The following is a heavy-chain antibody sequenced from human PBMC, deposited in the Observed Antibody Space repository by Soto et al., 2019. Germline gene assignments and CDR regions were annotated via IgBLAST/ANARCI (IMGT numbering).Heavy chain of an antibody. CDR3: AKDPRGIAARIY. D-gene: IGHD6-6*01. CDR1: GFTFSTYA. CDR2: ISGSGGST. V-gene: IGHV3-23*01. J-gene: IGHJ4*02. Sequence: EVQLLESGGGLVQPGVSLRLSCAASGFTFSTYAMSWVRQAPGKGLEWVSAISGSGGSTYYADPVKGRYTISRDNSKNTLYLQMNSLRAEDTAVYDCAKDPRGIAARIYWGQGTLVTVSS.